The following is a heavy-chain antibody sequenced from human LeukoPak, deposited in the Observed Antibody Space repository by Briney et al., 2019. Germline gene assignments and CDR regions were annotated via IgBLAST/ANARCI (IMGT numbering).Heavy chain of an antibody. D-gene: IGHD1-26*01. Sequence: SQTLSLTCTVSGGSISSGGYYWSWIRQPPGKGLEWIGYIYHSGSTYYNPSLKSRVTISVDRSKNQFSLKLSSVTAADTAVYYCARVVGATPGDFDYWGQGTLVTVSS. CDR2: IYHSGST. V-gene: IGHV4-30-2*01. CDR3: ARVVGATPGDFDY. J-gene: IGHJ4*02. CDR1: GGSISSGGYY.